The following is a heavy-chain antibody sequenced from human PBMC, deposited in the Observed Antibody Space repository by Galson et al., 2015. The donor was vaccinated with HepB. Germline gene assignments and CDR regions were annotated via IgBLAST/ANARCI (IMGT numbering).Heavy chain of an antibody. V-gene: IGHV3-30-3*01. D-gene: IGHD4-11*01. CDR3: ASDGTVIAFRYFDY. CDR2: ISSDGSSK. Sequence: SLRLSCAASGFTFSSYAMHWVRQAPGKGLEWVALISSDGSSKYYADSVKGRFTISRDNSKNTLYLQMNSLRVEDTAVYYCASDGTVIAFRYFDYWGQGTLVTVSS. J-gene: IGHJ4*02. CDR1: GFTFSSYA.